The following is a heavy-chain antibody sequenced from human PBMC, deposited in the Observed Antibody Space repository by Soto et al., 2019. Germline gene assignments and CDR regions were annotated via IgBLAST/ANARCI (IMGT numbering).Heavy chain of an antibody. Sequence: ASVKVSCKASGGTFSTSTFTWVRQAPGQGLEWMGRTIPLLNVADYAQDFQGRLTITADKSTSTTYMELTSLTSKDTAVYYCSRDSPIGSTFSGYDAIDSWGQGTLVTVSS. V-gene: IGHV1-69*04. CDR2: TIPLLNVA. CDR1: GGTFSTST. CDR3: SRDSPIGSTFSGYDAIDS. J-gene: IGHJ4*02. D-gene: IGHD5-12*01.